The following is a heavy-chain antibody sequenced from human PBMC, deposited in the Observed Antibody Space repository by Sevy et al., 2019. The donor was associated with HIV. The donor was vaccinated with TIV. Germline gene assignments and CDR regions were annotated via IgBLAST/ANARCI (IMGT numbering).Heavy chain of an antibody. V-gene: IGHV3-11*01. CDR2: ISSSGNTR. Sequence: GGSLRLSCAASGFTFSDYYMSWIRQAPGKGLEWVAYISSSGNTRYYGDSVKGRFTISRGNAENSLHLQMNSLRADDTAVYYCARGTGRDYGDYFFTHYYYYSMDVWGQGTTVTVSS. D-gene: IGHD4-17*01. CDR3: ARGTGRDYGDYFFTHYYYYSMDV. J-gene: IGHJ6*02. CDR1: GFTFSDYY.